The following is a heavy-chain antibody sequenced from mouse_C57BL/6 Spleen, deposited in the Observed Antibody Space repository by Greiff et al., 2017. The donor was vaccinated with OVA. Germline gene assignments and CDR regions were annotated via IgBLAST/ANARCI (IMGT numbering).Heavy chain of an antibody. Sequence: QVQLQQPVTELVKPGASVKLSCKASGYTFTSYWMHWVKQRPGQGLEWIGNINPSNGGTNYNEKFKSKATLTVDKSSITAYMQLSSLTSEASAVYYCAREARVVEPRIFDYWGQGTTLTVSS. V-gene: IGHV1-53*01. CDR1: GYTFTSYW. J-gene: IGHJ2*01. D-gene: IGHD1-1*01. CDR2: INPSNGGT. CDR3: AREARVVEPRIFDY.